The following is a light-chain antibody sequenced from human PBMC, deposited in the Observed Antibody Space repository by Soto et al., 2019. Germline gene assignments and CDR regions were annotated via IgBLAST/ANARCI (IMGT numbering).Light chain of an antibody. V-gene: IGKV3-20*01. CDR3: QQYDTSLPYT. J-gene: IGKJ4*01. Sequence: EIVLTQSPGTLSLSPGDRATLSCEASQSVNNNYLAWYQHKPGQAPRLLIYGASSRATGIPDRFSGSGSGLDFNLTIRRLEPEDFAVYYCQQYDTSLPYTFGGGTKVEIK. CDR1: QSVNNNY. CDR2: GAS.